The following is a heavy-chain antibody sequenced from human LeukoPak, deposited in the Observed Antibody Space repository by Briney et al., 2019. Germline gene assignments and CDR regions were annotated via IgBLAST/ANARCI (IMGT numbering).Heavy chain of an antibody. CDR2: IYPGDYDT. V-gene: IGHV5-51*01. CDR1: GYSFTSYW. D-gene: IGHD3-22*01. Sequence: PGESLKISCKGSGYSFTSYWIGWVRQMPGKGVEWMGIIYPGDYDTRYSPSFQGQVTISADKSISTAYLQWSSLKASDAAVYYCARHPPTMIVVVTPDAFDIWGQGTMVTVSS. J-gene: IGHJ3*02. CDR3: ARHPPTMIVVVTPDAFDI.